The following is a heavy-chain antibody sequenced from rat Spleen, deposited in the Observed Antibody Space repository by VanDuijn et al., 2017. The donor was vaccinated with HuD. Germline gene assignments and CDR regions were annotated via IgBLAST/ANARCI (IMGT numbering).Heavy chain of an antibody. J-gene: IGHJ2*01. Sequence: EVQLVESDGVLVQPGRSLKLSCAPSGFTFSDYYMAWVRQAPTKGLEWVATISYDGRNAYYRDSVKGRFTISRDNAENTFYLQMNSLRSEDTATYYCAVSGYGYWGQGVMVTVSS. CDR3: AVSGYGY. CDR2: ISYDGRNA. D-gene: IGHD4-3*01. V-gene: IGHV5-29*01. CDR1: GFTFSDYY.